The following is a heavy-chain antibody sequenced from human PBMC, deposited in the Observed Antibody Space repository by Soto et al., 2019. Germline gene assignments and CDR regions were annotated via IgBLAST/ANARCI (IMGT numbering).Heavy chain of an antibody. Sequence: PSETLSLTCTVSGGSISSYYWSWIRQPPGKGLEWIGYIYYSGSTNYNPSLKSRVTISVDTSKNQFSLKLSSVTAADTAVYYCARDGYQLPPGVYGMDVWGQGTTVTVSS. D-gene: IGHD2-2*01. CDR3: ARDGYQLPPGVYGMDV. J-gene: IGHJ6*02. CDR1: GGSISSYY. CDR2: IYYSGST. V-gene: IGHV4-59*01.